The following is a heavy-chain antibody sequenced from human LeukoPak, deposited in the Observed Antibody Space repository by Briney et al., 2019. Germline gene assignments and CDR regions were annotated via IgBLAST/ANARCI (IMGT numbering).Heavy chain of an antibody. J-gene: IGHJ4*02. V-gene: IGHV3-23*01. Sequence: PGGSLRLSCAASGFTFSSYAMSWVRQAPGKGLEWVSAISGSGGSTYYADSVKGRFTISRDNSKNSLYLQINSLRAEDTAVYYCARDGYDFWSGYSYYFDYWGQGTLVTVSS. CDR2: ISGSGGST. CDR1: GFTFSSYA. CDR3: ARDGYDFWSGYSYYFDY. D-gene: IGHD3-3*01.